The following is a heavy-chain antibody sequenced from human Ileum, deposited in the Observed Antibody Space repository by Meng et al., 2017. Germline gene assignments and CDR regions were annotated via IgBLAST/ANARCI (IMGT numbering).Heavy chain of an antibody. CDR1: GFTSSDHY. Sequence: GESLKISCAASGFTSSDHYMDWVRQVPGKGLEWVGRVRKKVHSYSTEYAASVIGRFTVSTDDSKNSVYLQMNSLKVEDTAVYYCARGCGSRELLGDGCYYGMDVWGRGTTVTVSS. CDR3: ARGCGSRELLGDGCYYGMDV. D-gene: IGHD3-10*01. CDR2: VRKKVHSYST. J-gene: IGHJ6*02. V-gene: IGHV3-72*01.